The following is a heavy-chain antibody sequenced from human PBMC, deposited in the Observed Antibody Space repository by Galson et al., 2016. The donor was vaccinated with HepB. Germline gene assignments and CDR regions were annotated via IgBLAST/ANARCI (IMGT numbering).Heavy chain of an antibody. CDR3: AGAGDLTEYYFEY. D-gene: IGHD7-27*01. CDR1: GGSISTYS. CDR2: VYNSGST. J-gene: IGHJ4*02. Sequence: SETLSLTCNVSGGSISTYSWNWIRQPPGKELEWIGSVYNSGSTNYNPSLKSRVTISLDTSKNQFSLNLTSVTAADTAVYYCAGAGDLTEYYFEYWGQGAQVAVSS. V-gene: IGHV4-59*01.